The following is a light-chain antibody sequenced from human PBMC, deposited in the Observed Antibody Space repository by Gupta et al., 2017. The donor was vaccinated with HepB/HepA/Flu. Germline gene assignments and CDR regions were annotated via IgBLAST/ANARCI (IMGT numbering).Light chain of an antibody. J-gene: IGKJ4*01. V-gene: IGKV1-9*01. CDR2: AAS. CDR1: QGISNF. Sequence: DIQLTQSPSFLSASVGDRVTSTCRASQGISNFLAWYQQKPVKAPKLLIYAASTLQSGVPSRFSGSGSGTEFSLTSSSRQTEDFATFHGQHLTTYTGFGGGTNVEIK. CDR3: QHLTTYTG.